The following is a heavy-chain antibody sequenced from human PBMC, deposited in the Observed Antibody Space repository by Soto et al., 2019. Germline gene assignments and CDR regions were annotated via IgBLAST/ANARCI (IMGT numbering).Heavy chain of an antibody. CDR2: IWYDGSNK. V-gene: IGHV3-33*01. J-gene: IGHJ4*02. D-gene: IGHD4-17*01. CDR1: GFTFSSYG. Sequence: GGSLRLSCAASGFTFSSYGMHWVRQAPGKGLEWVAVIWYDGSNKYYADSVKGRFTISRDNSKNTLYLQMNSLRAEDTAVYYCARDRMTTAMTGYLDYWGQGTLVTVSS. CDR3: ARDRMTTAMTGYLDY.